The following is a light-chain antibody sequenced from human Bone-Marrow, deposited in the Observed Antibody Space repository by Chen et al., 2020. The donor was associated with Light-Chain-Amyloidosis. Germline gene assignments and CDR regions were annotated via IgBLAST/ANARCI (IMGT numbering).Light chain of an antibody. CDR3: QVWDRSSDRPV. CDR1: NIGSTS. V-gene: IGLV3-21*02. Sequence: SYVLTQPSSVSVAPGQTATIACGGNNIGSTSVHWYQQTPGQAPLLVVYDYSDRPSGIPERLSGSNSGNTATLTISRVEAGEEADYYCQVWDRSSDRPVFGGGTKLTVL. J-gene: IGLJ3*02. CDR2: DYS.